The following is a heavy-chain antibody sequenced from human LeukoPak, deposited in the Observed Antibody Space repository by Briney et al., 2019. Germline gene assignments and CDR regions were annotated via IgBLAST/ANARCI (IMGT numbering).Heavy chain of an antibody. V-gene: IGHV4-38-2*02. Sequence: SETLSLTCTVSGYSISSGYYWGWIRQPPGKGLEWIGSIYHSGSTYYNPSLKSRVTISVDTSKNQFSLKLSSVTAADTAVYYCATSSSHLTYYYYYMDVWGKGTTVTVSS. CDR3: ATSSSHLTYYYYYMDV. J-gene: IGHJ6*03. CDR2: IYHSGST. D-gene: IGHD6-13*01. CDR1: GYSISSGYY.